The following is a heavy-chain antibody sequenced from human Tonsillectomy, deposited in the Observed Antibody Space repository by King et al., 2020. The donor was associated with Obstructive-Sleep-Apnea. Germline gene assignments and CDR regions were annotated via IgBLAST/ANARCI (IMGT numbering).Heavy chain of an antibody. Sequence: QLQESGPGLVKPSQTLSLTCTVSGDSISSGGYYWSWISQHPGQGLEWIGYIYYSGSTYYNPSLESRVTISVDPSKNQFSLKLSSVTAADTAVYYCARDGILTGYTNWGQGTLVTVSS. D-gene: IGHD3-9*01. J-gene: IGHJ4*02. CDR2: IYYSGST. CDR3: ARDGILTGYTN. V-gene: IGHV4-31*03. CDR1: GDSISSGGYY.